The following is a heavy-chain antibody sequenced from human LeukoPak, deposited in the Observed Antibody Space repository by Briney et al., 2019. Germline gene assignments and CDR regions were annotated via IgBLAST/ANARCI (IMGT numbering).Heavy chain of an antibody. J-gene: IGHJ4*02. CDR1: GFSVSTYS. CDR2: IGSTT. V-gene: IGHV3-48*01. D-gene: IGHD2-2*01. CDR3: ARDFRCSSTSCYYSDY. Sequence: GGSLRLSCAASGFSVSTYSMGWVRQAPGKGLEWVSYIGSTTIYADSVRGRLTISRGSAENSLFLQMNSLRVEDTAVYYCARDFRCSSTSCYYSDYWGQGTLVTVSS.